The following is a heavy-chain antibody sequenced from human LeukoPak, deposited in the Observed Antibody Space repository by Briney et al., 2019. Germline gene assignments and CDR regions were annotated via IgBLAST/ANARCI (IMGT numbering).Heavy chain of an antibody. CDR2: INPNNGVT. CDR1: GYTFSVSY. D-gene: IGHD5-12*01. J-gene: IGHJ5*02. V-gene: IGHV1-2*02. CDR3: ARIYSGYDL. Sequence: ASVKVSCKASGYTFSVSYIHWVRQAPGQGLEWMGWINPNNGVTNYAQKFQGRVTMTSDTSISTAYMELRSLRSDDTAVYYCARIYSGYDLWGQGTLVTISS.